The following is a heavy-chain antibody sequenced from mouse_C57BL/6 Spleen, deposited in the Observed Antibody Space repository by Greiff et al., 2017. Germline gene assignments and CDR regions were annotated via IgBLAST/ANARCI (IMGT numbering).Heavy chain of an antibody. J-gene: IGHJ4*01. D-gene: IGHD2-2*01. Sequence: EVKLMESGAELVRPGASVKLSCTASGFNIKDDYMHWVKQRPEQGLEWIGWIVPENGDTEYASKFQGKATITADTSSNTAYLQLSSLTSEDTAVYYCTRDGYDPRAMDYWGQGTSVTVSS. V-gene: IGHV14-4*01. CDR1: GFNIKDDY. CDR2: IVPENGDT. CDR3: TRDGYDPRAMDY.